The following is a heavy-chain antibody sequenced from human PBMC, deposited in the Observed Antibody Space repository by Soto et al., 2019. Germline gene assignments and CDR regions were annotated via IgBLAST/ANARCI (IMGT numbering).Heavy chain of an antibody. V-gene: IGHV1-8*01. Sequence: QVQLVQSGAEVKKPGASVKVSCKASGYTFTSYDINWVRQATGQGLEWMGWMNPNSGNTGNAQKFQGRVTMTRNPSISTAYMELGSLRSEDTAVYYCARIPPGDYSNYWFDPWGQGTLVTVSS. D-gene: IGHD4-4*01. J-gene: IGHJ5*02. CDR3: ARIPPGDYSNYWFDP. CDR1: GYTFTSYD. CDR2: MNPNSGNT.